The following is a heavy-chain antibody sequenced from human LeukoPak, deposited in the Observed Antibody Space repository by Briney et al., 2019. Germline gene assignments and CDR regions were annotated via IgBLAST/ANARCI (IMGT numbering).Heavy chain of an antibody. D-gene: IGHD2-21*01. CDR2: INPSGGST. CDR3: ARDLRDGYNIVGAILDY. J-gene: IGHJ4*02. CDR1: GYTFTSYY. V-gene: IGHV1-46*01. Sequence: GASVKVSCKASGYTFTSYYMHWVRQAPGQGLEWMGIINPSGGSTSYAQKFQGRVTITADKSTSTAYMELSSLRSEDTAVYYCARDLRDGYNIVGAILDYWGQGTLVTVSS.